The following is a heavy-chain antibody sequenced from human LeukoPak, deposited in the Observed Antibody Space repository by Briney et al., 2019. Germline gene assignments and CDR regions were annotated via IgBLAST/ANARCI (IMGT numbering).Heavy chain of an antibody. CDR1: GFTFSTYN. D-gene: IGHD3-10*02. V-gene: IGHV3-21*01. J-gene: IGHJ6*04. CDR3: AELGITMIGGV. CDR2: ITSSSSYI. Sequence: GGSLRLSCAASGFTFSTYNMNWVRQAPGKGLERVSSITSSSSYIYYADSVKGRFTISRDNAKNSLYLQMNSLRAEDTAVYYCAELGITMIGGVWGKGTTVTISS.